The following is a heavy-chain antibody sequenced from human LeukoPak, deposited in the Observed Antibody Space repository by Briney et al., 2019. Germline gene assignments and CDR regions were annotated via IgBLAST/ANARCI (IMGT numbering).Heavy chain of an antibody. J-gene: IGHJ1*01. CDR2: VHYSGAT. D-gene: IGHD3-3*01. V-gene: IGHV4-59*08. Sequence: ASETLSLTCTVSGGSISGYFWSWIRQTPGKGLEWIGYVHYSGATNYNPSLKSRVTMSVDTSKDQFSLKLNSVNAADTAMYYCARHRSPLESFHHWGQGTLVTVSS. CDR1: GGSISGYF. CDR3: ARHRSPLESFHH.